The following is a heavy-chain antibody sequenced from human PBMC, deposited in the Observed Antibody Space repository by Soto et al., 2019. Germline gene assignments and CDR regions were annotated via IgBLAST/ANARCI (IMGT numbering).Heavy chain of an antibody. CDR1: GGSISSYY. CDR2: IYYSGST. Sequence: PSETLSLTCTVSGGSISSYYWSWIRQPPGKGLEWIGYIYYSGSTYYNPSLKSRVTISVDTSKNQFSLKLSSVTAADTAVYYCARDSPDYGDYFFDYWGQGTLVTVSS. V-gene: IGHV4-59*12. CDR3: ARDSPDYGDYFFDY. D-gene: IGHD4-17*01. J-gene: IGHJ4*02.